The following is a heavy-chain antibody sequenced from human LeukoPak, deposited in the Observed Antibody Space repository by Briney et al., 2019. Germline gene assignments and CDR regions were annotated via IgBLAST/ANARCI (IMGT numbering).Heavy chain of an antibody. Sequence: ASVKVSCKASGYTFTGYYMHWVRQAPGQGLEWMGWINPNSGGTNYAQKFQGRVTMTRDTSISTAYMELSRLRSDDTAVYYCASSLAYYYDSSGDAFDIWGQGTMVTVSS. J-gene: IGHJ3*02. D-gene: IGHD3-22*01. CDR3: ASSLAYYYDSSGDAFDI. CDR2: INPNSGGT. CDR1: GYTFTGYY. V-gene: IGHV1-2*02.